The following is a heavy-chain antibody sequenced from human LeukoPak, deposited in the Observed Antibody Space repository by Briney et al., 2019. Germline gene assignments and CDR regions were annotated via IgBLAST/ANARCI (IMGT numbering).Heavy chain of an antibody. J-gene: IGHJ5*02. D-gene: IGHD5-12*01. CDR2: ISGSGGST. CDR3: ATRRGGYDVNWFDP. CDR1: GFTFSSYA. V-gene: IGHV3-23*01. Sequence: GSLRLSCAASGFTFSSYAMSWVRQAPGKGLEWVSAISGSGGSTYYADSVKGRFTISRDNSKNTLYLQMNSLRAEDTAVYYCATRRGGYDVNWFDPWGQGTPVTVSS.